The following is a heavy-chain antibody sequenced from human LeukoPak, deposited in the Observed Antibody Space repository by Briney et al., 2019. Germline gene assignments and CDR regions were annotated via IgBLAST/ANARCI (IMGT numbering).Heavy chain of an antibody. CDR2: IYYTGST. CDR1: GGAITNYY. D-gene: IGHD2-15*01. CDR3: ARGSPGYCSGGSCKGFQH. Sequence: SETLSLTCGVSGGAITNYYWNWIRQAPGKGLEWLGYIYYTGSTTYNPSVKSRITISLDTSKKQISLKLRSVTAADTAVYYCARGSPGYCSGGSCKGFQHWGQGTLVTVSS. J-gene: IGHJ1*01. V-gene: IGHV4-59*01.